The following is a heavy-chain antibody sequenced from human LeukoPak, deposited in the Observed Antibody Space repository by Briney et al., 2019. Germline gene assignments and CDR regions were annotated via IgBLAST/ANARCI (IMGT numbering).Heavy chain of an antibody. V-gene: IGHV3-30-3*01. CDR3: ARQDYYDSSGYSPDY. CDR2: ISYDGSNK. D-gene: IGHD3-22*01. Sequence: GRSLRLSCAASGFTFSSYAMHWVRQAPGKGLEWVAVISYDGSNKYYADSVKGRFTISRDNSKNTLYLQMNSLRAEDTAVYYCARQDYYDSSGYSPDYWGQGTLVTVSS. CDR1: GFTFSSYA. J-gene: IGHJ4*02.